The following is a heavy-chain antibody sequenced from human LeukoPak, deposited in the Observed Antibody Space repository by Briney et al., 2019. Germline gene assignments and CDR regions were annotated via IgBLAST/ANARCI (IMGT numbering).Heavy chain of an antibody. D-gene: IGHD6-13*01. CDR2: IYYSGST. CDR3: ARRIVTAGGWFDP. J-gene: IGHJ5*02. V-gene: IGHV4-59*12. Sequence: PSETLSLTCTVSGGSISSYYWSWIRQPPGKGLEWIGYIYYSGSTYYNPSLKSRVTISVDTSKNQFSLKLSSVTAADTAVYYCARRIVTAGGWFDPWGQGTLVTVSS. CDR1: GGSISSYY.